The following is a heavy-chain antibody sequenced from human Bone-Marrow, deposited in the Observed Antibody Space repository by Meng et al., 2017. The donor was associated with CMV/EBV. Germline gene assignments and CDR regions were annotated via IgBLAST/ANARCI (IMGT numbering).Heavy chain of an antibody. CDR3: ARGLPAWFGVVSLYYYGMDV. CDR2: MNPNSGNT. CDR1: GYTFTSYG. J-gene: IGHJ6*02. Sequence: ASVKVSCKASGYTFTSYGISWVRQATGQGLEWMGWMNPNSGNTGYAQKFQGRVTITRNTSISTAYMELSSLRSEDTAVYYCARGLPAWFGVVSLYYYGMDVWGQGPTVTVSS. V-gene: IGHV1-8*03. D-gene: IGHD3-3*01.